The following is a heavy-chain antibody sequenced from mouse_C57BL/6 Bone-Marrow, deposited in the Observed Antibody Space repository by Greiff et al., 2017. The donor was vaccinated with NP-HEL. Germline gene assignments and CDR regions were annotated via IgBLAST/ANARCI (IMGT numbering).Heavy chain of an antibody. V-gene: IGHV1-69*01. Sequence: QVQLQQPGAELVMPGASVKLSCKASGYTFTSYWMHWVKQRPGQGLEWIGEIDPSDSYTNDNQKFKGKSTLTVDKSSSTAYMQLSSLTSEDSAVYYCARKGNSNYAFDYWGQGTTLTVSS. J-gene: IGHJ2*01. CDR3: ARKGNSNYAFDY. D-gene: IGHD2-5*01. CDR1: GYTFTSYW. CDR2: IDPSDSYT.